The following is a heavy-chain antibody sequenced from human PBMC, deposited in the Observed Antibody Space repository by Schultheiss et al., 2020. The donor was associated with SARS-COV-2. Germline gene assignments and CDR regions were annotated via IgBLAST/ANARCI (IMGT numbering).Heavy chain of an antibody. V-gene: IGHV1-2*06. D-gene: IGHD2-15*01. CDR3: ARVGCSGGSCYRPGGYFDL. Sequence: ASVKVSCKASGGTFSSYAISWVRQAPGQGLEWMGRINPNSGGTNYAQKFQGRVTMTRDTSISTAYMELSSLRSEDTAVYYCARVGCSGGSCYRPGGYFDLWGRGTLVTVSS. J-gene: IGHJ2*01. CDR1: GGTFSSYA. CDR2: INPNSGGT.